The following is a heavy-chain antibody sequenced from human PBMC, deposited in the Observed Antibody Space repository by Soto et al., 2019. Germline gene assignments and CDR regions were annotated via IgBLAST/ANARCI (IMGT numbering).Heavy chain of an antibody. V-gene: IGHV3-21*01. J-gene: IGHJ6*03. CDR1: GFTFSSYS. CDR2: ISSSSSYI. CDR3: RSAKGDYYDYYMDV. Sequence: EVQLVESGGGLVKPGGSLRLSCAASGFTFSSYSMNWVRQAPGKGLEWVASISSSSSYIYYADSVKGRFTISRDNAKNSLYLQMNSLRAEDTAVYYCRSAKGDYYDYYMDVWGKGTTVTVSS. D-gene: IGHD3-10*01.